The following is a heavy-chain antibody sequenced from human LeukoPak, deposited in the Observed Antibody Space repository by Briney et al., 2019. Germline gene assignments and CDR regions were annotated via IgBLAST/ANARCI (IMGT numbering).Heavy chain of an antibody. CDR2: ISGSGGST. Sequence: GGFLRLSCAASGFTFSSYAMSWVRQAPGKGLEWVSAISGSGGSTYYADSVKGRFTISRDNSKNTLYLQMNSLRAEDTAVYYCAKDRVTTVTTGDLFDYWGQGTLVTVSS. CDR3: AKDRVTTVTTGDLFDY. D-gene: IGHD4-11*01. CDR1: GFTFSSYA. V-gene: IGHV3-23*01. J-gene: IGHJ4*02.